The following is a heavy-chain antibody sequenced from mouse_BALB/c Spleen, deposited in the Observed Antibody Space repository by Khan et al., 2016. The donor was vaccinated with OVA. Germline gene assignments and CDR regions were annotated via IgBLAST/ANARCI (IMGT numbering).Heavy chain of an antibody. J-gene: IGHJ2*01. V-gene: IGHV3-1*02. CDR2: ISYSGST. CDR3: ARTARINY. Sequence: EVKLQESGPGLVKPSQSLSLTCTVTGYSITSGYGWNWIRHFPGNKLEWMGYISYSGSTNYNPSIKSRISITRDTSKNQFFLQLNSVTTENTATYYCARTARINYWGQGTTLTVSS. CDR1: GYSITSGYG. D-gene: IGHD1-2*01.